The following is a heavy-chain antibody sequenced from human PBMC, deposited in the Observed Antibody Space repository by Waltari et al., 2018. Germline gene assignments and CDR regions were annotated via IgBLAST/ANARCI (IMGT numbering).Heavy chain of an antibody. CDR1: GSSIDRGYF. CDR3: ARAPGVAAAAYFDY. Sequence: QVQLQESGPGLVKPSETLSLTCDVSGSSIDRGYFWGWIRQPPGKGLEWIGTIFHAGFTYYSPSLKGRVTMSVDKSKNQFSLNLSSVTAADTAVYYCARAPGVAAAAYFDYWGQGILVTVSS. V-gene: IGHV4-38-2*01. J-gene: IGHJ4*02. CDR2: IFHAGFT. D-gene: IGHD6-13*01.